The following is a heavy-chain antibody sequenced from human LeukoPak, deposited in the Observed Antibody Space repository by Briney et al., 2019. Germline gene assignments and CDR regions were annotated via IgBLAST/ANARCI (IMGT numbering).Heavy chain of an antibody. D-gene: IGHD1-26*01. V-gene: IGHV3-48*03. CDR3: ARDRRELLGTSFDY. J-gene: IGHJ4*02. Sequence: GGSLRLSCAASGFTFSSYEMNWVRQAPGKGLEWVSYISSSGSTIYYADSVKGRFTISRDNAKNSLYLQMNSLRAEDTAVYYCARDRRELLGTSFDYWGQGTLVTVSS. CDR1: GFTFSSYE. CDR2: ISSSGSTI.